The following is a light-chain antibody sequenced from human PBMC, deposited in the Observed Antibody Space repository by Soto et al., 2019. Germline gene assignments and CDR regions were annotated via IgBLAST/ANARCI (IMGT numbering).Light chain of an antibody. J-gene: IGLJ2*01. Sequence: QSVMMQPPSASGTPGQRVTISCSGSSSNIGSNYVYWYQQLPGTAPKLLIYRNNQRPSGVPDRFSGSKSGTSASLAISGLRSEDEADYYCAAWDDSLSGVVFGGGTKLTVL. CDR2: RNN. CDR1: SSNIGSNY. V-gene: IGLV1-47*01. CDR3: AAWDDSLSGVV.